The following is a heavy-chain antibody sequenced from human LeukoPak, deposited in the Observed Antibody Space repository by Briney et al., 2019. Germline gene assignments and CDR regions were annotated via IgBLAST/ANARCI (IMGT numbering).Heavy chain of an antibody. V-gene: IGHV3-23*01. J-gene: IGHJ4*02. Sequence: GGSLRLSCAASGFTFSSYAMSWVRQAPGKGLEWVSAISGSGGTTHYADSVKGRFTISRDNSKNTLSLQMNSLRAEDTAVYYCAKDGYYESSGYSYFDYGGQGTLVTVSS. CDR2: ISGSGGTT. D-gene: IGHD3-22*01. CDR1: GFTFSSYA. CDR3: AKDGYYESSGYSYFDY.